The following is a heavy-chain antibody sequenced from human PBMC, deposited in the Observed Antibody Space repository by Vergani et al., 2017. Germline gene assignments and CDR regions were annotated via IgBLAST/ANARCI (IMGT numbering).Heavy chain of an antibody. J-gene: IGHJ1*01. CDR3: AIDLAGDYYDSSGYPRYFQH. CDR2: ISSSGSTI. D-gene: IGHD3-22*01. V-gene: IGHV3-11*04. Sequence: QVQLVESGGGLVKPGGSLRLSCAASGFTFSDYYMSWIRQAPGKGLEWVSYISSSGSTIYYADSVKGRFTISRDNAKNSLYLRMNSLRAEDTAVYYCAIDLAGDYYDSSGYPRYFQHWGQGTLVTVSS. CDR1: GFTFSDYY.